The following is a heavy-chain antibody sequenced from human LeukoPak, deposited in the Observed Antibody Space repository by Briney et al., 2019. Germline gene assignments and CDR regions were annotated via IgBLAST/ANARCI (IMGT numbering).Heavy chain of an antibody. V-gene: IGHV1-18*01. CDR1: GYTFTGYA. D-gene: IGHD3-22*01. J-gene: IGHJ4*02. Sequence: ASVKVSCKASGYTFTGYAISWVRQAPGQGLEWMGWVSAYNGNTKYAQKLQGRVTMTTDTSTSTAYMELRSLRSDDTAVYYCARDQGWNYYDSSGYWGQGTLVTVSS. CDR2: VSAYNGNT. CDR3: ARDQGWNYYDSSGY.